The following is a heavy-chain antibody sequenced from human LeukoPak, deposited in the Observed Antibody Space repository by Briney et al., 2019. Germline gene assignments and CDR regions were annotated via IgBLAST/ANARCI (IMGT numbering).Heavy chain of an antibody. CDR1: GGSISTYY. D-gene: IGHD6-19*01. J-gene: IGHJ4*02. V-gene: IGHV4-59*08. CDR3: ARRVAVTGIYCFDH. Sequence: PSETLSLTCTVSGGSISTYYWSWIRQPPGKGLEWIGYVYYSGATNYNPSLKSRVTISLHTSKNQFSLRLTSVTAADTAVYYCARRVAVTGIYCFDHWGQGTPVTVSS. CDR2: VYYSGAT.